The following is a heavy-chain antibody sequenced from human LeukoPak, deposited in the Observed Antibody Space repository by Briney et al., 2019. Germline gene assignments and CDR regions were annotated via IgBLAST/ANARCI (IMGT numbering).Heavy chain of an antibody. CDR2: ISGSGGST. Sequence: GGSLRLSCAASGFTFSSYAMSWVRQAPGKGLEWVSAISGSGGSTYYAGSVKGRFTISRDNSKNTLYLQMNSLRAEDTAVYYCAKDNWPYWYFDLWGRGTLVTVSS. J-gene: IGHJ2*01. V-gene: IGHV3-23*01. CDR1: GFTFSSYA. CDR3: AKDNWPYWYFDL.